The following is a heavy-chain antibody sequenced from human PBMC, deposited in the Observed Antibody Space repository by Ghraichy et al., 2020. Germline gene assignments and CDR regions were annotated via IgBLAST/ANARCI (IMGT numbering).Heavy chain of an antibody. CDR3: ARPSPYFDY. J-gene: IGHJ4*02. V-gene: IGHV3-11*01. Sequence: GRSLRLSCAASGFTFKDYYMSWIRQAPGKGLEWVSYISHDGETIYYADSVKGRFTVSRDNAQKSLYLQMNSLTADDTAVYYCARPSPYFDYWGQGSLVTVSS. CDR1: GFTFKDYY. D-gene: IGHD3-16*01. CDR2: ISHDGETI.